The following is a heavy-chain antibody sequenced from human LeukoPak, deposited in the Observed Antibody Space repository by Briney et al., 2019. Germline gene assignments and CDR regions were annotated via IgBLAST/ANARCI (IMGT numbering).Heavy chain of an antibody. Sequence: SETLSLTCTVSGGSISSYYWSWIRQPPGKGLEWIAYISDIGSINCNPSLKSRVTISLDTSKNQFSLKLSPVTAADTAVYYCAGHHPRNTVDFWGQGTLVTVSS. CDR1: GGSISSYY. CDR3: AGHHPRNTVDF. J-gene: IGHJ4*02. D-gene: IGHD2-8*02. V-gene: IGHV4-59*08. CDR2: ISDIGSI.